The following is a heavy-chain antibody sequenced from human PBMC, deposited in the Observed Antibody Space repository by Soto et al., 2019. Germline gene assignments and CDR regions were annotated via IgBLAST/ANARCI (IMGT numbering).Heavy chain of an antibody. J-gene: IGHJ1*01. CDR1: GYSFTSYW. V-gene: IGHV5-51*01. Sequence: GESLKISCKGSGYSFTSYWIGWVRQMPGKGLEWMGIIYPGDSDTRYSPSFQGQVTISADKSISTAYLQWSSLKASDTAMYYCAGPAGSGWARGYFQQWGQGTLVTVSS. D-gene: IGHD6-19*01. CDR3: AGPAGSGWARGYFQQ. CDR2: IYPGDSDT.